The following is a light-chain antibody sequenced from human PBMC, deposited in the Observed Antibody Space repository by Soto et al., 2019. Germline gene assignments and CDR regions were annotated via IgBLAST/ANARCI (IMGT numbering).Light chain of an antibody. CDR3: QQANSFPLT. V-gene: IGKV3-11*01. J-gene: IGKJ4*01. Sequence: EVILTQSLATLSLTKKERATLSCRASQSVGSSLAWYQQKLGQAPRLLIYAASDRATGIPGRFSGSGSGTDFTLIISSLEPEDFATYYCQQANSFPLTFGGGTKVDVK. CDR1: QSVGSS. CDR2: AAS.